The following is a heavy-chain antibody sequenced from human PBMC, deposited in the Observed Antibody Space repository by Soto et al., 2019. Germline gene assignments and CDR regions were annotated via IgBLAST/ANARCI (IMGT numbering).Heavy chain of an antibody. V-gene: IGHV1-69*13. CDR1: GGTFSSYA. Sequence: ASVKVSCKASGGTFSSYAISWVRQAPGQGLEWMGGIIPIFGTANYAQKFQGRVTITADESTSTAYMELSSLRSEDTAVYYCARARGYSDYDDYSYYGMDVWGQGTTVTVSS. CDR2: IIPIFGTA. CDR3: ARARGYSDYDDYSYYGMDV. J-gene: IGHJ6*02. D-gene: IGHD5-12*01.